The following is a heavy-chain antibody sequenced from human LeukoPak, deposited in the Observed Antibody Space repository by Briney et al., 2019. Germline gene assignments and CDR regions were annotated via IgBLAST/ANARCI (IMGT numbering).Heavy chain of an antibody. Sequence: QPGGSLRLSCAASGFSFSDYWMSWVRQAPGRGLEWVGNINQDGSQNSSVDSVKGRFTISRDNAKNSLYPQMNSLGAEDTALYYCAREVTASSFDILGQGTMVTVSS. D-gene: IGHD2-21*02. V-gene: IGHV3-7*01. CDR1: GFSFSDYW. CDR3: AREVTASSFDI. J-gene: IGHJ3*02. CDR2: INQDGSQN.